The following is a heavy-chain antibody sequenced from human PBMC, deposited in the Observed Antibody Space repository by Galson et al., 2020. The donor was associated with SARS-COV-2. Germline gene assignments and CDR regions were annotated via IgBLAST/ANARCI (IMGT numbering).Heavy chain of an antibody. V-gene: IGHV3-33*01. CDR2: IWYDGSNK. J-gene: IGHJ6*02. D-gene: IGHD3-22*01. CDR1: GFTFSSYG. Sequence: QLGEALKISCAASGFTFSSYGLHWGRQAAGKGLEWVAVIWYDGSNKYYADSVKGRFTISRDNSKNTLYLQMNSLGAEDTAVYYCARDRFGYESSGYYYVYYYYYGMDVWGQGTTVTVSS. CDR3: ARDRFGYESSGYYYVYYYYYGMDV.